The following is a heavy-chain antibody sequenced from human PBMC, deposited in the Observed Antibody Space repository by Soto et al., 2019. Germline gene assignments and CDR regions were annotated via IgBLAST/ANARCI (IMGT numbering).Heavy chain of an antibody. Sequence: QMQLVQSRAEVKKPGSSVKVSCKASGGTFSSYAISWVRQAPGQGLEWMGGIIPIFGTANYAQKFQGRVTITADKSTSTAYMELSSLRSEDTAVYYCARTGETGGYYYYGMDVWGQGTTVTVSS. CDR1: GGTFSSYA. D-gene: IGHD3-10*01. J-gene: IGHJ6*02. CDR2: IIPIFGTA. V-gene: IGHV1-69*06. CDR3: ARTGETGGYYYYGMDV.